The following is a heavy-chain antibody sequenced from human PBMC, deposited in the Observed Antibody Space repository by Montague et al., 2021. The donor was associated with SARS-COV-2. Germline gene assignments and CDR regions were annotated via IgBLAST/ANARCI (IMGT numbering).Heavy chain of an antibody. CDR2: XFWNDDK. CDR3: AHSLLLSSLGDFDS. J-gene: IGHJ4*02. Sequence: PPLVKPTQTLTLTCTFSGFSLISDGVCVGWIRQPPGKALEWLALXFWNDDKRYNSSLKNRLTVTKDTSKNQVVLTMTNMDPLDTGTYYCAHSLLLSSLGDFDSWGQGTLVTVAS. CDR1: GFSLISDGVC. V-gene: IGHV2-5*01. D-gene: IGHD2/OR15-2a*01.